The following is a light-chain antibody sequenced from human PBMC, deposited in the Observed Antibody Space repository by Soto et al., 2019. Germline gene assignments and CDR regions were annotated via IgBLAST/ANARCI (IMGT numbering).Light chain of an antibody. CDR3: SSYTSSSAYVV. V-gene: IGLV2-14*01. J-gene: IGLJ2*01. Sequence: QSVLTQPASVSGSPGQSITISCTGSSSDIGGYNYVSWYQQHPGKAPKFLIYEVSNRPSGVSNRFSGSKSGNTASLTISGLQAEDEAEYFCSSYTSSSAYVVFGGGTKLTVL. CDR1: SSDIGGYNY. CDR2: EVS.